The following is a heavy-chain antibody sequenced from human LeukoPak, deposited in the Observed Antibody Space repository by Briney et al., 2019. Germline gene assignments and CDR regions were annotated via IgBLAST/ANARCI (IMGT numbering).Heavy chain of an antibody. Sequence: QPGGSLRLSWSASGFTFSSYAMHWVRQAAGKLLEYVSAISSNGGSTYYANSVEGRFTSSRDNSKNTLYLQMSMLRAEDTAVYYCVKDLLARIAGEAGADYWGQGTLVTVSS. CDR3: VKDLLARIAGEAGADY. CDR2: ISSNGGST. V-gene: IGHV3-64D*09. D-gene: IGHD6-13*01. J-gene: IGHJ4*02. CDR1: GFTFSSYA.